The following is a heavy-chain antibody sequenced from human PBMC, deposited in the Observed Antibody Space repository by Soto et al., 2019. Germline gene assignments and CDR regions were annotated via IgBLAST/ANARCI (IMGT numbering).Heavy chain of an antibody. D-gene: IGHD3-22*01. CDR3: ARHFVAVVIKGWGY. J-gene: IGHJ4*02. CDR1: GDSIDRSNYY. CDR2: TYYNGNA. V-gene: IGHV4-39*01. Sequence: QLQLQESGPGVVKPSETLSLTCTVSGDSIDRSNYYWDWIRQPPGKGLEWIGTTYYNGNAYYNPSLKSRVPMSVDTSQNQFSLKLISVTAADTAVYYCARHFVAVVIKGWGYWGQGALVTVSS.